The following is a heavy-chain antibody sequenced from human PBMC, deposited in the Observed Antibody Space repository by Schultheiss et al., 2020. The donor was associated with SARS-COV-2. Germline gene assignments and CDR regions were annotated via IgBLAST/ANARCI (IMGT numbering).Heavy chain of an antibody. D-gene: IGHD6-19*01. V-gene: IGHV3-7*01. CDR3: ARGRGSGWYRAEYFQH. J-gene: IGHJ1*01. CDR2: IKQDGSEK. CDR1: GFTFSSYW. Sequence: GGSLRLSCAASGFTFSSYWMSWVRQAPGKGLEWVANIKQDGSEKYYVDSVKGRFTISRDNAKNSLYLQMNSLRAEDTAVYYCARGRGSGWYRAEYFQHWGQGTLVTVSS.